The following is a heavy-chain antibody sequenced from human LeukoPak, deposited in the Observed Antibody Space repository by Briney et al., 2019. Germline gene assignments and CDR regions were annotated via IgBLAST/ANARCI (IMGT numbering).Heavy chain of an antibody. CDR1: GYSFTSYW. D-gene: IGHD2-21*02. V-gene: IGHV5-51*01. Sequence: GESLKISCKGSGYSFTSYWIGWVRQMPGKGLEWMGLIYPGDSDTRYSPSFQGQVTISVDKSISTAYLQWGSLKASDTAMYYCARPSTYCSGDCYSGAPDYWGQGTLVTVSS. J-gene: IGHJ4*02. CDR2: IYPGDSDT. CDR3: ARPSTYCSGDCYSGAPDY.